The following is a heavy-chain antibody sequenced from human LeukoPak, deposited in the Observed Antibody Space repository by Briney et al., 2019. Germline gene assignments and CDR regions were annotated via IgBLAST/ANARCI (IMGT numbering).Heavy chain of an antibody. V-gene: IGHV5-51*01. Sequence: GEPLKISCTASGYRFGFYWIAWVRQMPGKGLEWMGTIYPGDSETRYSPSFQGRVTISADKSSSTAYLQWSSLKASDTAMYYCARREAYYYDNSGYYSYWSDPWGQGTLVTVSS. CDR1: GYRFGFYW. D-gene: IGHD3-22*01. CDR2: IYPGDSET. CDR3: ARREAYYYDNSGYYSYWSDP. J-gene: IGHJ5*02.